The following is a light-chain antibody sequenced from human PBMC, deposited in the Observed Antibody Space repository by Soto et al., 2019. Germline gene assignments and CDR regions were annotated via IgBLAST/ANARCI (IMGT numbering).Light chain of an antibody. V-gene: IGKV1-13*02. CDR1: QGISSA. CDR2: DVF. J-gene: IGKJ5*01. Sequence: AIQVTQSPSSLSASVGDTVTITCRASQGISSAFAWYQQKPGKVPTLLIYDVFNLHSGDPSRFSGSGSGTEFALTISRLQSEEFATYYCRQNDTNPLTFDQGTRLEVK. CDR3: RQNDTNPLT.